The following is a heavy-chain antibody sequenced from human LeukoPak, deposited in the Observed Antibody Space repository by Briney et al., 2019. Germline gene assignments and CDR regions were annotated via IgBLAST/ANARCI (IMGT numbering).Heavy chain of an antibody. V-gene: IGHV4-59*08. J-gene: IGHJ4*02. D-gene: IGHD3-16*01. CDR1: GGSIRSDY. Sequence: SETLSLSCTVSGGSIRSDYWAWIRQPPGKGLEWIGYIYDSGTTNYNPSLKSRVTISLVSSKRQFSLKLSSVTAADTAVYYCARVNEGPLASLGVLDHWGQGTLVTVSS. CDR3: ARVNEGPLASLGVLDH. CDR2: IYDSGTT.